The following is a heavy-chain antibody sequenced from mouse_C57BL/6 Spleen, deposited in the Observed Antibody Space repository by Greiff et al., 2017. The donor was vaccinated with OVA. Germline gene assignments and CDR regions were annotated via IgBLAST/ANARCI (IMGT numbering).Heavy chain of an antibody. D-gene: IGHD1-1*01. CDR2: IHPNSGST. CDR3: STTVVEDDYFDY. J-gene: IGHJ2*01. Sequence: VKLQQPGAELVKPGASVKLSCKASGYTFTSYWMHWVKQRPGQGLEWIGMIHPNSGSTNYNEKFKSKATLTVDKSSSTAYMQLSSLTSEDSAVYYCSTTVVEDDYFDYWGQGTTLTVSS. CDR1: GYTFTSYW. V-gene: IGHV1-64*01.